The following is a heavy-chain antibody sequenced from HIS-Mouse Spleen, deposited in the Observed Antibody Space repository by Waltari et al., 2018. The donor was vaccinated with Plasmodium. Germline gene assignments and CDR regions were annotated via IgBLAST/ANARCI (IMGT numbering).Heavy chain of an antibody. J-gene: IGHJ4*02. D-gene: IGHD3-3*01. V-gene: IGHV3-30*18. Sequence: QVQLVESGGGVVQPGRSLRLSCAASGFPFVLSGMHWVRQAPGKGLEWVAVISYDGSNKYYADSVKGRFTISRDNSKNTLYLQMNSLRAEDTAVYYCAKEVLGYYDFWSRPDYWGQGTLVTVSS. CDR1: GFPFVLSG. CDR3: AKEVLGYYDFWSRPDY. CDR2: ISYDGSNK.